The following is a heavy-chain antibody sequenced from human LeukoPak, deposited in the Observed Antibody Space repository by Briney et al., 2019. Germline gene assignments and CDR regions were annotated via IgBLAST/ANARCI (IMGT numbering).Heavy chain of an antibody. CDR1: GLTFRDAW. Sequence: TPGGSLRLSCAVSGLTFRDAWMSWVRQAPGRGLEWVGRIVSKGSGGTVDYAAPVKGRFTISRDDSQNMLFLQMSSLKTEDTGVYYCSHVAGAPWRLGSWGQGTLVTVSS. CDR3: SHVAGAPWRLGS. J-gene: IGHJ5*02. CDR2: IVSKGSGGTV. D-gene: IGHD6-19*01. V-gene: IGHV3-15*04.